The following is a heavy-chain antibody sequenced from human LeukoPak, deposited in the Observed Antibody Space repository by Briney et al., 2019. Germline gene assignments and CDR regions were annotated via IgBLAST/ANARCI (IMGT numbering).Heavy chain of an antibody. CDR1: GFTFDDYD. CDR2: INWNSGST. Sequence: GGSLRLSCAASGFTFDDYDMSWVRQAPGKGLEWVSGINWNSGSTGYADSVKGRFTISRDNAKNSLYLQMNSLRAEDTALYHCARAKRSSSWYYFDYWGQGTLVTVSS. CDR3: ARAKRSSSWYYFDY. D-gene: IGHD6-13*01. V-gene: IGHV3-20*01. J-gene: IGHJ4*02.